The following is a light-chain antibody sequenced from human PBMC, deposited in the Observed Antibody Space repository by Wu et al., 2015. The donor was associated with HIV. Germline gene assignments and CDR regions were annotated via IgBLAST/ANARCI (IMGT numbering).Light chain of an antibody. Sequence: IVMTQSPATLSVSPGERATLSCRASQSVSSNSAWYQQKPGQAPRLLIYGASTRATGIPARFSGSGSGTEFTLTISSMQSEDFAVYYCQQYNNWPPYTFGQGTKLEIK. CDR2: GAS. CDR3: QQYNNWPPYT. J-gene: IGKJ2*01. V-gene: IGKV3-15*01. CDR1: QSVSSN.